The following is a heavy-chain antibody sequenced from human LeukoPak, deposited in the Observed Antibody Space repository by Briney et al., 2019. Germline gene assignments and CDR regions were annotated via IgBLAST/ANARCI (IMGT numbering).Heavy chain of an antibody. CDR2: IRSSSSYT. J-gene: IGHJ4*02. CDR3: ARAVSVSSYYFDC. CDR1: GFIFSDYY. V-gene: IGHV3-11*05. Sequence: GGSLRLSCAASGFIFSDYYMSWIRQAPGKGLEWISYIRSSSSYTNYVDSVKGRFTISRDNAKNSLYLQMNSLRAEDTAVYYCARAVSVSSYYFDCWGQGTLVTVSS. D-gene: IGHD5/OR15-5a*01.